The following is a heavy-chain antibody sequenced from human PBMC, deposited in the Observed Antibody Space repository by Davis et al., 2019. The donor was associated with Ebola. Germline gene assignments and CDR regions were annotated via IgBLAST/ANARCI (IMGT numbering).Heavy chain of an antibody. D-gene: IGHD6-19*01. Sequence: SETLSLTCTVSGCSISRYYWSWIRQPPGKGLEWIGYIYYSGSTNHNPSLKSRLAISVDTSKNQFSLKLSSVTAADTAVYYCARGQRIAVAGNLTYYYYYGMDVWGQGTTVTVSS. CDR3: ARGQRIAVAGNLTYYYYYGMDV. J-gene: IGHJ6*02. V-gene: IGHV4-59*12. CDR2: IYYSGST. CDR1: GCSISRYY.